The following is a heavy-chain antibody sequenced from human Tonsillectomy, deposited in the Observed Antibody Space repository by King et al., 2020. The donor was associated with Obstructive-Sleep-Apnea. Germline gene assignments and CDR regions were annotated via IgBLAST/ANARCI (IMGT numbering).Heavy chain of an antibody. D-gene: IGHD5-12*01. CDR2: VYYTGST. CDR1: GGSIISSSYY. Sequence: QLQESGPGLVKPSETLSLTCSVSGGSIISSSYYWGWIRQPPGKGLEWIGSVYYTGSTYYSPSLTSRFTISIDTSKNQFSLKVSSVTAADTAVYYCLRLGGYSGNDFFDYWGQGTLVIVSS. J-gene: IGHJ4*02. CDR3: LRLGGYSGNDFFDY. V-gene: IGHV4-39*01.